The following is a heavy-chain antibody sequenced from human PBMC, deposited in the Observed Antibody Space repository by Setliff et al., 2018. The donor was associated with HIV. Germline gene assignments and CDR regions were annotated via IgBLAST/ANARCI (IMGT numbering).Heavy chain of an antibody. V-gene: IGHV4-39*01. CDR2: IYHSGTT. D-gene: IGHD7-27*01. J-gene: IGHJ3*02. CDR1: GGSISSGSFY. Sequence: PSETLSLTCTVSGGSISSGSFYWGWIRQPPGKGLEWIGTIYHSGTTYYNPSLKSRVTISIDTSKNRFSLTLTSVTAADTAVYYCARHPNWGTHSLHIWGQGTMVTVSS. CDR3: ARHPNWGTHSLHI.